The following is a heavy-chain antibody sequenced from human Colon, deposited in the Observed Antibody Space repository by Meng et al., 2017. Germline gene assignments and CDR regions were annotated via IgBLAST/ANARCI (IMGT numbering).Heavy chain of an antibody. CDR2: IYHRGST. CDR3: ARSTSYYDSSGYYEDWYFDL. CDR1: GFSIRSGYS. Sequence: SEPLSLTCAVSGFSIRSGYSWGWIRPPPGRGLEWIGSIYHRGSTYYNPSLKSRVTISVDTSKNQFSLKLSTVTAADTAVYYCARSTSYYDSSGYYEDWYFDLWGRGTLVTVSS. J-gene: IGHJ2*01. V-gene: IGHV4-38-2*01. D-gene: IGHD3-22*01.